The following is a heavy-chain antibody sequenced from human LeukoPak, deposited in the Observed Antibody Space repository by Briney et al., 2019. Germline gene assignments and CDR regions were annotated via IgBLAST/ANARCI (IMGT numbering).Heavy chain of an antibody. CDR1: GGSISSSSYY. V-gene: IGHV4-39*07. D-gene: IGHD3-10*01. J-gene: IGHJ4*02. Sequence: SETLSLTCTVSGGSISSSSYYWGWIRQPPGKGLEWIGSIYYSGSTYYNPSLKSRVTISVDTSKNQFSLKLSSVTAADTAVYYCSSYGSGSYYNLYWGQGTLVTVSS. CDR2: IYYSGST. CDR3: SSYGSGSYYNLY.